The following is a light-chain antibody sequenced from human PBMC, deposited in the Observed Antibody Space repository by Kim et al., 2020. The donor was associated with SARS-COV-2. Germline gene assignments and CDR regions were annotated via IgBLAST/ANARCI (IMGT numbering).Light chain of an antibody. CDR1: QSVSSSY. CDR2: GAS. Sequence: SPGERAPLSCRASQSVSSSYVAWYQQKPGQAPRLLIYGASSRATGIPDRFSGSGSGTDFTLTISRLEPEDFAVYYCQQYGSSPWTFGQGTKVDIK. CDR3: QQYGSSPWT. J-gene: IGKJ1*01. V-gene: IGKV3-20*01.